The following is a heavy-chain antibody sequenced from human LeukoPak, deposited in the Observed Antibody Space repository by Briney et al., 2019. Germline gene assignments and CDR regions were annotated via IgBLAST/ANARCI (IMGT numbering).Heavy chain of an antibody. V-gene: IGHV3-23*01. J-gene: IGHJ4*02. D-gene: IGHD3-3*01. CDR2: ISGSGGST. CDR1: GFTFNSYT. CDR3: AKDGEWSPVHYFDY. Sequence: GGSLRLSCAGSGFTFNSYTMSWVRQAPGKGLEWVSGISGSGGSTYYADSARGRFTISRDNSKNTLYLQMNSLRAEDTAVYYCAKDGEWSPVHYFDYWGQGTLVTVSS.